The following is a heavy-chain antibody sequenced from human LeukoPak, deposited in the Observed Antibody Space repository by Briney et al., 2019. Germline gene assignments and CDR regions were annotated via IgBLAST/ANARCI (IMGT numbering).Heavy chain of an antibody. Sequence: GGSLRLSCAASGFTFSSYAMSWVRQAPGKGLEWVSGITYSGGSTYYADSVKGRFTISRDNAKNSQYLQMNSLRAEDMALYYCARDGYSNSWSHVGHWYFDLWGRGTLVTVSS. V-gene: IGHV3-23*01. CDR3: ARDGYSNSWSHVGHWYFDL. J-gene: IGHJ2*01. CDR2: ITYSGGST. D-gene: IGHD5-12*01. CDR1: GFTFSSYA.